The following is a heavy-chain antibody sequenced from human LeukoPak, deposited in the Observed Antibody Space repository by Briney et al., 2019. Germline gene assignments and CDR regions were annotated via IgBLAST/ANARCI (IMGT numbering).Heavy chain of an antibody. J-gene: IGHJ4*02. CDR2: IYYSGST. CDR1: NGSISSDTYF. Sequence: SETLSLTCTVSNGSISSDTYFWSWIRQPAGKGLEWIGYIYYSGSTNYNPSLKSRVTISVDTSKNQFSLKLSSVTAADTAVYYCARVTGGSGSYDFDYWGQGTLVTVSS. D-gene: IGHD3-10*01. V-gene: IGHV4-61*10. CDR3: ARVTGGSGSYDFDY.